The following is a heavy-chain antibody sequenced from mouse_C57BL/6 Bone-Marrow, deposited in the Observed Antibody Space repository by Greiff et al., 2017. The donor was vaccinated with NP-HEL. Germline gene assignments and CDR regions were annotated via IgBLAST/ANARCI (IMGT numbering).Heavy chain of an antibody. CDR3: TRLQLGRGVY. Sequence: VKLMESGAELVRPGASVTLSCKASGYTFTDYEMHWVKQTPVHGLEWIGAIDPETGGTAYNQKFKGKAILTADKSSSTAYMELRSLTSEDSAVYYCTRLQLGRGVYWGQGTTLTVSS. V-gene: IGHV1-15*01. J-gene: IGHJ2*01. CDR2: IDPETGGT. CDR1: GYTFTDYE. D-gene: IGHD4-1*02.